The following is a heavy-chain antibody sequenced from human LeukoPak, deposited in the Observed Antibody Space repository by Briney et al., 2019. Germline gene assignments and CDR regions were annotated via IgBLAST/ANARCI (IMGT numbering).Heavy chain of an antibody. D-gene: IGHD3-3*01. CDR2: INPNSGGT. CDR3: ARDMGTSYDFWSGYYGY. V-gene: IGHV1-2*02. Sequence: GASVKVPCKASGYTFTGYYMHWVRQAPGQGLEWMGWINPNSGGTNYAQKFQGRVTMTRDTSISTAYMELSRLRSDDTAVYYCARDMGTSYDFWSGYYGYWGQGTLVTVSS. CDR1: GYTFTGYY. J-gene: IGHJ4*02.